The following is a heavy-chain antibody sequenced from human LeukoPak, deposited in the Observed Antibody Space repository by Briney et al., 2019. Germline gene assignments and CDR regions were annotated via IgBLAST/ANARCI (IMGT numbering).Heavy chain of an antibody. Sequence: PSETLSLTCAVSGGSISSSYWWSWVRQPPGKGLEWIGEVYHSGTTNYYPSLKSRVAISIEKSKNQFSLKLSSVTAADTAVYYCARGGFPFDYWGQGTLVTVSS. CDR1: GGSISSSYW. V-gene: IGHV4-4*02. CDR2: VYHSGTT. D-gene: IGHD5-12*01. CDR3: ARGGFPFDY. J-gene: IGHJ4*02.